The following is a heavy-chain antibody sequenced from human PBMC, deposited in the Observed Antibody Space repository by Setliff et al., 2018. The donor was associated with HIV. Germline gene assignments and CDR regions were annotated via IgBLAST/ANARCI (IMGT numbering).Heavy chain of an antibody. V-gene: IGHV1-69*02. CDR2: IIPILGVA. CDR1: RRTFNSHT. Sequence: VASVKVSCKASRRTFNSHTINWVRQAPGQGPDWMGRIIPILGVANYAQRFQGKVTITADKSTSTAYMELTSLRFDDTAMYYCVRGVQSPPHYSYYYMDVWGEGTMGTVS. D-gene: IGHD3-3*01. J-gene: IGHJ6*03. CDR3: VRGVQSPPHYSYYYMDV.